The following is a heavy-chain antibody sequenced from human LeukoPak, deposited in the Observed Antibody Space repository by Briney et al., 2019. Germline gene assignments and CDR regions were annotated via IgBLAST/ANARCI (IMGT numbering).Heavy chain of an antibody. V-gene: IGHV4-4*07. CDR2: IYSSGST. CDR3: ARQVPGTDWFDP. J-gene: IGHJ5*02. CDR1: GGSISSYY. Sequence: SETLSLTCTVSGGSISSYYWSWIRQPAGKGLEWIGRIYSSGSTNYKPSLKSRLTMSVDTSKSQFSLNLSSVTAADTAVYYCARQVPGTDWFDPWGQGTLVTVSS. D-gene: IGHD6-19*01.